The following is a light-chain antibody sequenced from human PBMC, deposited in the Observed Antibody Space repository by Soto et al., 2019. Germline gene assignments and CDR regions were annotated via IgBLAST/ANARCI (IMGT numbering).Light chain of an antibody. CDR2: DAS. Sequence: EIVLTQSPATLSLSPGERATISCRASQSVSSFLGWYQQKPGQAPRLLIYDASNRATGIPPRFSGSGSGTDFTLTISSLEPEDFAVYYCQQRSSWTFGQGTKVDIK. CDR1: QSVSSF. CDR3: QQRSSWT. J-gene: IGKJ1*01. V-gene: IGKV3-11*01.